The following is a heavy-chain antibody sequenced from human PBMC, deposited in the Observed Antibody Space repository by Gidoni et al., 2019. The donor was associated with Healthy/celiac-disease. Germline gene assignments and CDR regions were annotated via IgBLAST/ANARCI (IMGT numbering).Heavy chain of an antibody. V-gene: IGHV3-30-3*01. Sequence: QVQLVESGGGVVQPGRSLRLSCAASAFTFSSSAMHWVRQAPGKGLGWVAVRSYDGSNKYYADSVKGRFTIARDNSKNTLYLQMNSLRAEDTAVYYCARGRDIVVVPAAPHLDYMDVWGKGTTVTVSS. CDR2: RSYDGSNK. J-gene: IGHJ6*03. CDR3: ARGRDIVVVPAAPHLDYMDV. D-gene: IGHD2-2*01. CDR1: AFTFSSSA.